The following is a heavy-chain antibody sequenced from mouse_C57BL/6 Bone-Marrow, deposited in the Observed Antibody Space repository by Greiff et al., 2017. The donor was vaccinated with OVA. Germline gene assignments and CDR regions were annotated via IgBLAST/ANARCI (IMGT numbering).Heavy chain of an antibody. CDR2: IDPSDSYT. Sequence: QVQLQQSGAELVMPGASVKLSCKASGYTFTSYWMHWVKQRPGQGLEWIGEIDPSDSYTNYNQKFKGKSTLTVDKSSSTAYMQLSSLTSEDSAVYYCAVEVLLRYFDVWGTGTTVTVSS. D-gene: IGHD2-3*01. V-gene: IGHV1-69*01. CDR1: GYTFTSYW. CDR3: AVEVLLRYFDV. J-gene: IGHJ1*03.